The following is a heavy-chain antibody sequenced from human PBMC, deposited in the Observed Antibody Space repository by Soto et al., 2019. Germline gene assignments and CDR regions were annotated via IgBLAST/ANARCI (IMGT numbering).Heavy chain of an antibody. J-gene: IGHJ6*03. D-gene: IGHD5-18*01. V-gene: IGHV4-34*01. CDR1: GGSFSGYY. Sequence: SETLSLTCAVYGGSFSGYYWSWIRQPLGKGLEWIGEINHSGSTNYNPSLKSRVTISVDTSKNQFSLKLSSVTAADTAVYYCARGGYYYYYYYMDVWGKGTTVTVSS. CDR3: ARGGYYYYYYYMDV. CDR2: INHSGST.